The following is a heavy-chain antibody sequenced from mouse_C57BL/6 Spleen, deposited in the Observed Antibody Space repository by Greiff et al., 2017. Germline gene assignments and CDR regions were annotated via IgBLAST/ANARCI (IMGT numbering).Heavy chain of an antibody. CDR2: IDPNSGGT. D-gene: IGHD4-1*01. Sequence: QLQQPGAELVKPGASVKLSCKASGYTFTSYWMHWVQQRPGRGLEWIGRIDPNSGGTKYNEKFKSKATLTVDKPSSTAYMQLSSLTSEDSAVYYCASSESPGTPYAMDYWGQGTSVTVSS. J-gene: IGHJ4*01. CDR3: ASSESPGTPYAMDY. CDR1: GYTFTSYW. V-gene: IGHV1-72*01.